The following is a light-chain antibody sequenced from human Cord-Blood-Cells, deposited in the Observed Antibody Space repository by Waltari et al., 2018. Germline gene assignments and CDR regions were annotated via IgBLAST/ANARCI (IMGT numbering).Light chain of an antibody. CDR2: GKN. Sequence: SSELTQDPAVSVALGQTVRITCQGDSLRIYYASWYQQKPGQAPVLVIYGKNNRPSGNPDRFSGSSSGNTASLTITGAQAEDGADYYCNSRDSSGNHLVFGGGTKLTVL. CDR1: SLRIYY. CDR3: NSRDSSGNHLV. V-gene: IGLV3-19*01. J-gene: IGLJ3*02.